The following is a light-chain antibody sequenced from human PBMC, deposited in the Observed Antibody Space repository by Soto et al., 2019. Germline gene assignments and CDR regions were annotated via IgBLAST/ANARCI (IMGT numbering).Light chain of an antibody. J-gene: IGLJ3*02. Sequence: QSALTQPASVSGSPGQSITISCTGTSSDIGGYNYVSWYQQHPGKAPKLMIYEVTNRHSGVSNRFSGSKSGNTASLTISGLQAEDEDDDYCSSYTSSTTLVVFGGGTKLTVL. CDR2: EVT. V-gene: IGLV2-14*01. CDR1: SSDIGGYNY. CDR3: SSYTSSTTLVV.